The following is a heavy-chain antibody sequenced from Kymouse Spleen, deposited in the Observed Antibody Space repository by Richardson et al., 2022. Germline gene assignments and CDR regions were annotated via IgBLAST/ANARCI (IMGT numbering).Heavy chain of an antibody. V-gene: IGHV3-7*01. J-gene: IGHJ4*02. CDR3: AVLRYFDWYYYFDY. D-gene: IGHD3-9*01. Sequence: EVQLVESGGGLVQPGGSLRLSCAASGFTFSSYWMSWVRQAPGKGLEWVANIKQDGSEKYYVDSVKGRFTISRDNAKNSLYLQMNSLRAEDTAVYYCAVLRYFDWYYYFDYWGQGTLVTVSS. CDR2: IKQDGSEK. CDR1: GFTFSSYW.